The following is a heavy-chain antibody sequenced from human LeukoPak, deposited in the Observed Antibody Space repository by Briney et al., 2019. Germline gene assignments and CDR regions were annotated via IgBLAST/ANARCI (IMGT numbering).Heavy chain of an antibody. V-gene: IGHV4-59*01. D-gene: IGHD3-10*01. CDR3: ARGSGSGKYAYYYGMDV. CDR1: GGSISDYY. CDR2: IFYTGTP. Sequence: SETLSLTCTVSGGSISDYYWSWIRQPPGKGLEWIGYIFYTGTPNYNPSLKSRATISVDTSKNQLSLKLNSVTAADTAVYSCARGSGSGKYAYYYGMDVWGKGTTVTVSS. J-gene: IGHJ6*04.